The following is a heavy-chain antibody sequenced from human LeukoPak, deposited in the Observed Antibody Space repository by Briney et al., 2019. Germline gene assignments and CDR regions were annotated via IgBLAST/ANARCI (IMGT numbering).Heavy chain of an antibody. J-gene: IGHJ4*02. CDR3: ARDLLYSSSWYRPQSYFDY. CDR1: GFTVSTNY. CDR2: IKEDGSEK. Sequence: GGSLRLSCAASGFTVSTNYMSWVRQAPGKGLEWVANIKEDGSEKYCVDSVKGRFTISRDNAKNSLYLQMNSLRVEDTAVYYCARDLLYSSSWYRPQSYFDYWGQGTLFTVSS. V-gene: IGHV3-7*01. D-gene: IGHD6-13*01.